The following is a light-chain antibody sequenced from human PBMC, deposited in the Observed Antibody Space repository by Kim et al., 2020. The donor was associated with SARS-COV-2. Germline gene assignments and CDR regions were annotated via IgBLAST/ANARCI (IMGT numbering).Light chain of an antibody. Sequence: PGRTVTRTCDFNTGAVTSGHYPAWCQRKPGQAPRTLIADSSHKHSWTPARFSGSHLGGNAALTLSGAQPEDEADYYCLLSDSGLVFFGGGTQLTVL. CDR2: DSS. V-gene: IGLV7-46*01. CDR3: LLSDSGLVF. CDR1: TGAVTSGHY. J-gene: IGLJ2*01.